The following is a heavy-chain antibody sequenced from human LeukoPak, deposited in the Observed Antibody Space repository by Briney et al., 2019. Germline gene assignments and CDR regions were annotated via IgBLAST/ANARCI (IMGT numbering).Heavy chain of an antibody. CDR1: GFTFSSYA. D-gene: IGHD4-17*01. Sequence: PGGSLRLSCAASGFTFSSYAMSWVRQAPGKGLEGVSAISGSGGSTYYADSVKGRFTISRDNSKNTLYLQMNSLRAEDTAVYYCAKESTVTPGNVNWFDTWGQGTLVTVSS. J-gene: IGHJ5*02. CDR2: ISGSGGST. V-gene: IGHV3-23*01. CDR3: AKESTVTPGNVNWFDT.